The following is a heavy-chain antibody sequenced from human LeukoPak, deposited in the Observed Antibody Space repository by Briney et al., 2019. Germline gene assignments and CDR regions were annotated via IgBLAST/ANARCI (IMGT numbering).Heavy chain of an antibody. D-gene: IGHD2-2*01. J-gene: IGHJ4*02. CDR3: ATQPDCSSTSCYAED. Sequence: ASVKVSCKVSGYTLTELSMHWVRQAPGKGHEWMGGFDPEDGETIYAQKFQGRVTMTEDTSTDTAYMELSSLRSEDTAVYYCATQPDCSSTSCYAEDWGQGTLVIVSS. V-gene: IGHV1-24*01. CDR1: GYTLTELS. CDR2: FDPEDGET.